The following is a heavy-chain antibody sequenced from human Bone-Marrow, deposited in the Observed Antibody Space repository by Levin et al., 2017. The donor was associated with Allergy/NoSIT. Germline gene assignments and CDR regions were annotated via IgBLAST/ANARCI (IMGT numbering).Heavy chain of an antibody. CDR2: ISSDATET. D-gene: IGHD6-19*01. CDR3: AKGGPWLVAPHDY. CDR1: GFTFSDYA. J-gene: IGHJ4*02. V-gene: IGHV3-30*18. Sequence: PGGSLRLSCVGSGFTFSDYAMHWVRQAPGKGLEWMAVISSDATETYYADSVKGRFTISRDSSTRILYLQMNSLTTEDTAVYYCAKGGPWLVAPHDYWGQGTLVTVSS.